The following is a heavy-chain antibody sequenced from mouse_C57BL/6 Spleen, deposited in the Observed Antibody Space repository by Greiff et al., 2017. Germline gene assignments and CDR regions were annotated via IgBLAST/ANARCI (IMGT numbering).Heavy chain of an antibody. CDR3: ARRGIYYGNPLYYAMDY. J-gene: IGHJ4*01. CDR1: GYTFTSYW. V-gene: IGHV1-53*01. D-gene: IGHD2-1*01. CDR2: INPSNGGT. Sequence: QVQLQQPGTELVKPGASVKLSCKASGYTFTSYWMHWVKQRPGQGLEWIGNINPSNGGTNYNEKFKSKATLTVDKSSSTAYMQLSSLTSEDSAVYYCARRGIYYGNPLYYAMDYWGQGTSVTVSS.